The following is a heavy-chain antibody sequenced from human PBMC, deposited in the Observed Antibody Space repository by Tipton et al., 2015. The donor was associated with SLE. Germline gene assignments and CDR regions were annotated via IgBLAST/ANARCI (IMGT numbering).Heavy chain of an antibody. CDR2: LNPNSGNT. CDR3: ARGRGNWGTLGY. J-gene: IGHJ4*02. D-gene: IGHD7-27*01. Sequence: QVQLVQSGAEVKKPGASVKVSCKASGYAFTSHDINWVRQATGQGLEWMGWLNPNSGNTGYAQKFQGRVTMTRNTSISTAYMELSSLRSEDTAVYYCARGRGNWGTLGYWGQGTLVTVSS. CDR1: GYAFTSHD. V-gene: IGHV1-8*01.